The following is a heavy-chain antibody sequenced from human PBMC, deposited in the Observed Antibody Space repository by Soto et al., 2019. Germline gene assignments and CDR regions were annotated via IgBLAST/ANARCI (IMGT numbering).Heavy chain of an antibody. Sequence: SETLSLTCTVSGDSISSGDYYWSWIRQPPGKGLEWIGYIYYSGSTSYNPSLKSRVTISLDMSKNQFSLKLNSVTAADTAVYYCARDSAGGPGQVVSHAIQSWFDPWGQGTLVTVSS. CDR3: ARDSAGGPGQVVSHAIQSWFDP. CDR2: IYYSGST. CDR1: GDSISSGDYY. D-gene: IGHD2-15*01. V-gene: IGHV4-30-4*01. J-gene: IGHJ5*02.